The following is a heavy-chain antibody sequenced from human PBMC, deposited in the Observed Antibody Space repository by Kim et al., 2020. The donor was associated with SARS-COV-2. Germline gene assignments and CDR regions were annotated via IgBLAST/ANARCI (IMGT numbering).Heavy chain of an antibody. D-gene: IGHD6-13*01. J-gene: IGHJ4*02. CDR3: AKPKPGAGTDY. CDR1: GFTFRNYG. Sequence: GGSLRLSCAASGFTFRNYGMRWVRQAPGKGLEWVSGISGGGDTTKYADSVRGRFTISRDNSKNTLYLQMNSLRVEDTAVYYCAKPKPGAGTDYWGQGTLV. V-gene: IGHV3-23*01. CDR2: ISGGGDTT.